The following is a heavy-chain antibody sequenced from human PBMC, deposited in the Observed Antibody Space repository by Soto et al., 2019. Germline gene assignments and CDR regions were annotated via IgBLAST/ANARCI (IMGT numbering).Heavy chain of an antibody. CDR3: KLRHDSCMVPIY. CDR1: GSSLPTSGKI. V-gene: IGHV2-5*01. J-gene: IGHJ4*02. Sequence: SRPTPGYPTQTLTLSCPVPGSSLPTSGKILRWSLQPPGKAPEWLALAYEYSPSLQTRLTFTKDTSKYQVVLTLTNVDPGDTATYYCKLRHDSCMVPIYWGQGIQVTGSS. CDR2: AYE. D-gene: IGHD2-8*01.